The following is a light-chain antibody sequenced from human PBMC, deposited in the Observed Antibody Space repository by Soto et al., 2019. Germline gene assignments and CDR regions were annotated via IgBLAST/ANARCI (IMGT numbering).Light chain of an antibody. CDR2: GAS. V-gene: IGKV3-20*01. Sequence: LTQSPGTLSLSPGERATLSCRASQSVSSSYLAWYQQKPGQAPRLLIYGASSRATGIPDRFSGSGSGTDFTLTISRLEPEDFAVYYCQQYGSSPPSWTFGQGTKVEIK. J-gene: IGKJ1*01. CDR3: QQYGSSPPSWT. CDR1: QSVSSSY.